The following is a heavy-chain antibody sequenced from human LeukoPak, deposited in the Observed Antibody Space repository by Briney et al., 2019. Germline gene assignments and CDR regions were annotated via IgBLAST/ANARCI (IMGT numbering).Heavy chain of an antibody. Sequence: GGSLRLSCAASGFTFSSYEMNWVRPAPGKGLEWVSYISSSGSTIYYADSVKGRFTISRDNAKNSLYLQMNSLRAEDTAVYYCASGQLWPYFDYWGQGTLVTVSS. D-gene: IGHD5-18*01. CDR1: GFTFSSYE. J-gene: IGHJ4*02. CDR2: ISSSGSTI. V-gene: IGHV3-48*03. CDR3: ASGQLWPYFDY.